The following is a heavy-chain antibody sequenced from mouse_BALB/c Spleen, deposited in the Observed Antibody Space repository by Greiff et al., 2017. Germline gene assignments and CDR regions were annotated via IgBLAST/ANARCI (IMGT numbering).Heavy chain of an antibody. V-gene: IGHV1-18*01. CDR2: INPYNDGT. CDR1: GFTFTDYN. D-gene: IGHD1-1*01. CDR3: TRLRGSSYFYAMDY. Sequence: EVQLQQSGPELVKPGASVKIPCKASGFTFTDYNMDWVKQSHGKSLEWIGYINPYNDGTKYNEKFKGKATLTSDKSSSTAYMQLSSPTSEDSAVYYCTRLRGSSYFYAMDYWGQGTSVTVSS. J-gene: IGHJ4*01.